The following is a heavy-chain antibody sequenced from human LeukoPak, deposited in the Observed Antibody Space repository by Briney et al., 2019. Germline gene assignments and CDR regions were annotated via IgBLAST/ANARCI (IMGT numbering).Heavy chain of an antibody. J-gene: IGHJ4*02. V-gene: IGHV3-23*01. D-gene: IGHD1-26*01. CDR3: AKATGSYSGGFDY. Sequence: GGSLRLSRAASGFTFSSYGMSWVRQAPGKGLEWVSAISGSGGSTYYADSVKGRFTISRDNSKNTLYLQMNSLRAEDTAVYYCAKATGSYSGGFDYWGQGTLVTVSS. CDR1: GFTFSSYG. CDR2: ISGSGGST.